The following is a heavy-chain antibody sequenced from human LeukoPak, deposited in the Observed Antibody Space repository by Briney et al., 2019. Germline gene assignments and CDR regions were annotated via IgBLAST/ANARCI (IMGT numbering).Heavy chain of an antibody. J-gene: IGHJ4*02. Sequence: GGSLRLSCAASGFTVSSNYMSWVRQAPGKGLEWVSAISGSGGSTYYADSVKGRFTISRDNSKNTLYLQMNSLRAEDTAVYYCAVDTAMVPVYWGQGTLVTVSS. D-gene: IGHD5-18*01. CDR3: AVDTAMVPVY. CDR2: ISGSGGST. CDR1: GFTVSSNY. V-gene: IGHV3-23*01.